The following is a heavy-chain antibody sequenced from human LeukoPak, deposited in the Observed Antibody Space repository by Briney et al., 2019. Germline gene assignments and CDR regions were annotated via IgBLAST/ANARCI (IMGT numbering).Heavy chain of an antibody. CDR3: ARQLRSSYYYYYYMDV. V-gene: IGHV1-18*01. CDR1: GYSFTSYG. D-gene: IGHD4-17*01. Sequence: GESLKISCKGSGYSFTSYGISWVRQAPGQGLEWMGWISAYNGNTNYAQKLQGRVTMTTDTSTSTAYMELRSLRSDDTAVYYCARQLRSSYYYYYYMDVWGKGTTVTVSS. CDR2: ISAYNGNT. J-gene: IGHJ6*03.